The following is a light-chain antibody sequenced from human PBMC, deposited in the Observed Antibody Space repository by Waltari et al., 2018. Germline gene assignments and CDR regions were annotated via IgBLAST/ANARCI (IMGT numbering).Light chain of an antibody. J-gene: IGLJ1*01. CDR1: SRDLGGYNY. CDR3: SSHTSSGTAV. CDR2: AVR. V-gene: IGLV2-14*01. Sequence: QSALPQPASVSGPPGQSLPIPCTGTSRDLGGYNYVSWYQQHPGKAPKVSIHAVRNRPSVVSDRFSGSKSGKTASLTISGLQAEDEADYYCSSHTSSGTAVFGTGTKVTVL.